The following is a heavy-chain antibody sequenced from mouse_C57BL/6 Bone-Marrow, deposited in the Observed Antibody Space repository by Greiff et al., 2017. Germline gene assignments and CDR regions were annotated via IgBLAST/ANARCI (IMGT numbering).Heavy chain of an antibody. CDR3: GRGHESMDY. V-gene: IGHV1-69*01. CDR1: GYTFTSYW. J-gene: IGHJ4*01. D-gene: IGHD6-1*01. Sequence: QVQLQQPGAELVMPGASVKLSCKASGYTFTSYWMYWVKQRPGQGLEWIGEIDPSDSYTNYNQKFKGQSTLTVDKSSSTAYMQLSSLTSEDSAVYYCGRGHESMDYWGQGTSVTVSS. CDR2: IDPSDSYT.